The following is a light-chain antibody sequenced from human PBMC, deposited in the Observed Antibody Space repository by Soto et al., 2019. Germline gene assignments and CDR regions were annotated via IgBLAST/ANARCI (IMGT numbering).Light chain of an antibody. J-gene: IGLJ1*01. V-gene: IGLV2-8*01. CDR2: EVN. Sequence: QSALTQPPSASGSPGQSVTISCTGTSSDVGGYKYVSWYQQHPGKAPKLMIFEVNKRPSGVPDRFPGSKSGNTASLTVSGLQAEDEAAYYCSSYAGINNLGVFGTGTKLTVL. CDR1: SSDVGGYKY. CDR3: SSYAGINNLGV.